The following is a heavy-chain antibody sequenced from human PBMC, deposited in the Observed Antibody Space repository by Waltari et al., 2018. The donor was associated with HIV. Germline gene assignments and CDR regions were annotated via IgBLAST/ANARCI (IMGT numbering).Heavy chain of an antibody. J-gene: IGHJ4*02. D-gene: IGHD3-10*01. Sequence: QVQLVQPGAEVKKPGASVKVSCKVSGYTLTELSMHWVRQAHGKGLQWMGGFDPEDGETIYAQKFQGRVTMTEDTSTDTAYMELSSLRSEDTAVYYCATEAGDYRRGSGSYYNVGGYWGQGTLVTVSS. CDR3: ATEAGDYRRGSGSYYNVGGY. V-gene: IGHV1-24*01. CDR2: FDPEDGET. CDR1: GYTLTELS.